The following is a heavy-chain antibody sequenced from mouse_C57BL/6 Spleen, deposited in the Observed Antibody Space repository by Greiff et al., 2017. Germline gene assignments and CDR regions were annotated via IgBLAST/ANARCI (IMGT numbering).Heavy chain of an antibody. CDR1: GFNIKDYY. CDR2: IDPEDGET. Sequence: EVQLQQSGAELVKPGASVKLSCTASGFNIKDYYMHWVKQRTEQGLEWIGRIDPEDGETKYAPTFQGKATITAATSSNTAYLQLSSLTSEDTAVYYCASWPFAYWGQGTLVTVSA. V-gene: IGHV14-2*01. J-gene: IGHJ3*01. CDR3: ASWPFAY.